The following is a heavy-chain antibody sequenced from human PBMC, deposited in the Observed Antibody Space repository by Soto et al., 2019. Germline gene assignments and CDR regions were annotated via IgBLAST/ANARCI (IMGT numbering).Heavy chain of an antibody. Sequence: QVVLVQSGTEVKNPGASVKEYCKSSGYTFTALYIHCVRQAPGQGLEWLGWINPNSGGTKYAKMLQGRVTMTRDTSTDTTYLQVTSLRSDVSALYFCARAPPPRVAAAEFAYWGKGTLLTVSS. CDR3: ARAPPPRVAAAEFAY. V-gene: IGHV1-2*02. D-gene: IGHD2-2*01. CDR1: GYTFTALY. J-gene: IGHJ4*02. CDR2: INPNSGGT.